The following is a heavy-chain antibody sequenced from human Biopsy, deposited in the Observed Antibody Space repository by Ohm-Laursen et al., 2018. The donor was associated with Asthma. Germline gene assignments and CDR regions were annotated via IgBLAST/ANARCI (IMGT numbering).Heavy chain of an antibody. CDR2: GGSYYDGGLK. Sequence: SLRLSCAASGFTFRGYAMHWVRQAPGKGLEWVAVGGSYYDGGLKYYADSVNGRFTVSRDDSKNTLYLQMNSLRPDDTAVYYYARDVMEWYLPAFDFWGQGTLVTVSS. D-gene: IGHD3-3*01. V-gene: IGHV3-30-3*01. CDR1: GFTFRGYA. CDR3: ARDVMEWYLPAFDF. J-gene: IGHJ4*02.